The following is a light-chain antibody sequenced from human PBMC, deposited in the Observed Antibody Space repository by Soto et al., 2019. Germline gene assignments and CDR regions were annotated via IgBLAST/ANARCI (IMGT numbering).Light chain of an antibody. CDR2: VNN. CDR3: QSYDSSLTTWV. CDR1: RSNIGAGYD. J-gene: IGLJ3*02. V-gene: IGLV1-40*01. Sequence: QPVLTQPPSVSGAPGQRVTISCSGTRSNIGAGYDVHWYRQLPGTAPKLLIYVNNIRPSGVPDRFSGSKSGTSASLAITGLQADDEADYYCQSYDSSLTTWVFGGGTQLTVL.